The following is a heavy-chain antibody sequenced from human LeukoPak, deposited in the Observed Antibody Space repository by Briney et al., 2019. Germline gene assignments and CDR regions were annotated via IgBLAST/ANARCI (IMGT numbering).Heavy chain of an antibody. V-gene: IGHV3-21*01. Sequence: GGSLRLSCVASGFTFSSHGMNWVRQAPGKGLEWVSGIIPSGHTTYYADSVKGRFTISRDNAKNSLYLQMNSLRAEDTAVYYCARDEEAAAPLDYWGQGTLVTVSS. CDR1: GFTFSSHG. CDR2: IIPSGHTT. CDR3: ARDEEAAAPLDY. D-gene: IGHD6-13*01. J-gene: IGHJ4*02.